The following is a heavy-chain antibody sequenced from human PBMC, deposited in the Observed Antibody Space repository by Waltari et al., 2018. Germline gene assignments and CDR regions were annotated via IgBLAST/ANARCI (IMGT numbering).Heavy chain of an antibody. Sequence: EERLFESGGGLVQPGGSLRLSCGGSGFTFNNYGLNWVRQVPGSRLEWVSIIGISGATYYADSVRGRFTISRDNYKNTLYLEMNSLRVEDTATYFCAKDLHAGCSGVSCYSWWFDPRGQGTVVTVSS. J-gene: IGHJ5*02. V-gene: IGHV3-23*01. CDR1: GFTFNNYG. CDR2: IIGISGAT. CDR3: AKDLHAGCSGVSCYSWWFDP. D-gene: IGHD2-15*01.